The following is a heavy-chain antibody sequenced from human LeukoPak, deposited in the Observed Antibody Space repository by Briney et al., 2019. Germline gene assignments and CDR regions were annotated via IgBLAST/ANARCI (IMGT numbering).Heavy chain of an antibody. V-gene: IGHV3-21*01. Sequence: GGSLRLSCAASGFTFSSSSMSWVRQAPGKGLEWVSSITDSSNYMYYGDSVKGRFTISRDNANNSLYLQMNSLRAEDTAVYYCARDRAVSPNTFDYWGQGTLVTVSS. J-gene: IGHJ4*02. CDR3: ARDRAVSPNTFDY. CDR2: ITDSSNYM. D-gene: IGHD1/OR15-1a*01. CDR1: GFTFSSSS.